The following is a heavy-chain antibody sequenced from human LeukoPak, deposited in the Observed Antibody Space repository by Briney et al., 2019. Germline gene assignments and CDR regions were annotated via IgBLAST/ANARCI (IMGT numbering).Heavy chain of an antibody. D-gene: IGHD6-13*01. Sequence: ASVTVSFKASGYTLTGYYMHAVGQPPGRGRDGMGWINPNSGGTNYAQKFQGRVSMTRATSISTIYTELSRLRSDDTEVYSWARGAQQLVLYYYYMDVWGKGTTVTVSS. V-gene: IGHV1-2*02. CDR3: ARGAQQLVLYYYYMDV. CDR2: INPNSGGT. CDR1: GYTLTGYY. J-gene: IGHJ6*03.